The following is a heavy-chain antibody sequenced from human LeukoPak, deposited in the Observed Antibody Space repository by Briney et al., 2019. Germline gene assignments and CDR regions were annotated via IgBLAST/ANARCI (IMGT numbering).Heavy chain of an antibody. CDR2: ISGSGGST. CDR3: ARGIPGYCSSTSCSSDMDV. V-gene: IGHV3-23*01. J-gene: IGHJ6*02. CDR1: GFTFSSYA. D-gene: IGHD2-2*03. Sequence: PGGSLRLSCAASGFTFSSYAMSWVRQAPGKGLEWVSAISGSGGSTYYADSVKGRFTISRDNSKNTLYLQMNSLRAEDTAVYYCARGIPGYCSSTSCSSDMDVWGQGTTVTVSS.